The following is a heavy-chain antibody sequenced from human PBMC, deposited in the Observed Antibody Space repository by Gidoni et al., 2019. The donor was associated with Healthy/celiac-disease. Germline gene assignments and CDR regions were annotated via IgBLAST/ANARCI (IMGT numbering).Heavy chain of an antibody. Sequence: QVQLQESGPGLVKTSETLHLTCTGSGGPISSYYWSWIRQHPGKGLEWIVYIYYSGSTNYNPSLKSRVTISVDTSKNQFSRKLISVTAADTAVYYCARRWGSTHWYFDLWGRGTLVTVSS. CDR1: GGPISSYY. D-gene: IGHD1-26*01. CDR3: ARRWGSTHWYFDL. V-gene: IGHV4-59*01. CDR2: IYYSGST. J-gene: IGHJ2*01.